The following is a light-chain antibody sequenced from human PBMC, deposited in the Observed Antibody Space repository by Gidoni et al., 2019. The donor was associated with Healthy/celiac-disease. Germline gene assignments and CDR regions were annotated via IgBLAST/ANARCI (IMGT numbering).Light chain of an antibody. CDR2: GAS. V-gene: IGKV3-20*01. CDR3: QQYGSSPFT. Sequence: LSPGERATLSCRASQSVSSSYLAWYQQKPGQAPRLLIYGASSRATGIPDRFSGSGSGTDVTLTISRLEPEDFAVYYCQQYGSSPFTFGQGTRLEIK. J-gene: IGKJ5*01. CDR1: QSVSSSY.